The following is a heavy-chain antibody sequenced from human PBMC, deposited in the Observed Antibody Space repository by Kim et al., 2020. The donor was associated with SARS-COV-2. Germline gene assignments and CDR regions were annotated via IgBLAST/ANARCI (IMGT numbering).Heavy chain of an antibody. CDR1: GGSISSSSYY. CDR3: ARHLGGYSYGYLDY. Sequence: SETLSLTCTVSGGSISSSSYYWGWIRQPPGKGLEWIGSIYYSGSTYYNPSLKSRVTISVDTSKNQFSLKLSSVTATDTAVYYCARHLGGYSYGYLDYWGQGTLVTVSS. CDR2: IYYSGST. J-gene: IGHJ4*02. D-gene: IGHD5-18*01. V-gene: IGHV4-39*01.